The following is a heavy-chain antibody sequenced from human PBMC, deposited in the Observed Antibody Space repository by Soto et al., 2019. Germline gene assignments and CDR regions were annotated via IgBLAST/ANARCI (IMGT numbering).Heavy chain of an antibody. V-gene: IGHV3-49*04. D-gene: IGHD3-3*01. Sequence: PGGSLRLSCAASGFTFSSYAMSWVRQAPGKGLEWVGFTTSPAYGGTTEYAASVKGRFIISRGDSKSVAYLQMNSLQTEDTAIYYCSRDGDYYGLDVWGQGTTVT. CDR1: GFTFSSYA. J-gene: IGHJ6*02. CDR2: TTSPAYGGTT. CDR3: SRDGDYYGLDV.